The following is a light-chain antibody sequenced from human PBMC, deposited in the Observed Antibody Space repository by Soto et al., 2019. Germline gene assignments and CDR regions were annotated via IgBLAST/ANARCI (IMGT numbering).Light chain of an antibody. CDR2: GAS. J-gene: IGKJ1*01. V-gene: IGKV3-15*01. CDR3: HQYNNCPRT. Sequence: EIVMTQAPATLSVCPGERATLSCRASHSVSSNLAWYQQKPGQAPRLLIYGASSRATGIPARFSCSGSGTEFTLTIRSLQSEDFAVYYCHQYNNCPRTFGQGTKV. CDR1: HSVSSN.